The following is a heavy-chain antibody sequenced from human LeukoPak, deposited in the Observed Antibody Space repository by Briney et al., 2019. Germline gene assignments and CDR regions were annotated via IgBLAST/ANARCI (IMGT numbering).Heavy chain of an antibody. J-gene: IGHJ4*02. CDR3: AKDPLVRGLTYDY. D-gene: IGHD3-10*01. Sequence: GGSLRLSCAASGFTITSFSMHWVRQAPGKGLEWVSAISGSGGSTYYADSVRGRFTISRDNSRNTLYLQMNSLRAEDTAVYYCAKDPLVRGLTYDYWGQGTLVTVSS. CDR1: GFTITSFS. CDR2: ISGSGGST. V-gene: IGHV3-23*01.